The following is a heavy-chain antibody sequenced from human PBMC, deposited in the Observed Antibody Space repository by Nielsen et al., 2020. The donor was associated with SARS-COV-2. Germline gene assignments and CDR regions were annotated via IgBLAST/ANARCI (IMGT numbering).Heavy chain of an antibody. J-gene: IGHJ3*02. CDR2: INPDSGGT. V-gene: IGHV1-2*02. Sequence: ASVKVSCKTSGYTFTSYDVNWVRQAPGQGLEWMGWINPDSGGTDYAQKFQGRVTMTRDTSINTANMELSRLRSDDTAVYYCARELRVGMAINGPSDIWGQGTMVTVSS. D-gene: IGHD5-24*01. CDR3: ARELRVGMAINGPSDI. CDR1: GYTFTSYD.